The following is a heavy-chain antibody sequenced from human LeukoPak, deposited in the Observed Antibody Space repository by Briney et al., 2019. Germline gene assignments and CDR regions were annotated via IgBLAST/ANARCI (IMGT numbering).Heavy chain of an antibody. CDR2: VYYRGNT. J-gene: IGHJ4*02. D-gene: IGHD3-3*01. Sequence: PSETLSLTCTVSGGSISRTTYYWGWIRQPPGKGLEWIGSVYYRGNTYYDPSLKSRVTISVVTSKSQFSLRLNSVTAADTSVYYCARLWSGLRPPDYWGQGTLVTVSS. CDR1: GGSISRTTYY. CDR3: ARLWSGLRPPDY. V-gene: IGHV4-39*01.